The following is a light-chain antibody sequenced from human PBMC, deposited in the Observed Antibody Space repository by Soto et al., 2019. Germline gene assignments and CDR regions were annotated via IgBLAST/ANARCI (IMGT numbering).Light chain of an antibody. CDR2: GAS. J-gene: IGKJ4*01. Sequence: EIVLTQSPGTLSLSPGERATLSCRASQSVSSSYLAWYQQKPGKAPRLLIYGASSRATGIPDRFSGGGSGTDLAFTISRLEPKAFDVFSCQQDGSSRIFGGGTNVGIK. CDR3: QQDGSSRI. V-gene: IGKV3-20*01. CDR1: QSVSSSY.